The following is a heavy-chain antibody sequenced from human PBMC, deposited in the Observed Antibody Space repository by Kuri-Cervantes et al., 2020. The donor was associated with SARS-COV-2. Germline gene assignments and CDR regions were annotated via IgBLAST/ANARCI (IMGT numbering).Heavy chain of an antibody. CDR3: AKDPSKSIVATIIGY. Sequence: LSLTCAASGFTFSSYAMSWVRQAPGKGLEWVSAISGSGGSTYYADSVKGRFTISRDNSKNTLYLQMNSLRAEDTAVYYCAKDPSKSIVATIIGYRGQGTLVTVSS. V-gene: IGHV3-23*01. J-gene: IGHJ4*02. D-gene: IGHD5-12*01. CDR1: GFTFSSYA. CDR2: ISGSGGST.